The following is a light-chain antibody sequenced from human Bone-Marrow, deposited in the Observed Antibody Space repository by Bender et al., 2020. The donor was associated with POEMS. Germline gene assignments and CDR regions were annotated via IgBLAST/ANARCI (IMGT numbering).Light chain of an antibody. V-gene: IGLV3-19*01. CDR1: SLRSYY. CDR2: GQN. J-gene: IGLJ2*01. CDR3: YSRDSSGSHLREV. Sequence: SDLTQDPAVSVALGQTVAITCQGDSLRSYYATWYQQKSGQAPVLVMYGQNKRPSGISDRFSGSSSGDTASLTITGAQAEDEADYYCYSRDSSGSHLREVFGGGTKLTVL.